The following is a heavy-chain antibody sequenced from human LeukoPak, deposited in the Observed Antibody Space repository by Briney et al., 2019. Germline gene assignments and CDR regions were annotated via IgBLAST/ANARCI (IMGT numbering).Heavy chain of an antibody. CDR1: GFTFSSYG. V-gene: IGHV3-23*01. J-gene: IGHJ5*02. Sequence: GGSLRLSCAASGFTFSSYGMSWVRQAPGQGLEWVSAISTSGESTYYADSVKGHFTISRDNSKNTLCLQMSSLRSEDTAIYYCARDNSVDDNAWWFDPWGRGTLVTVSS. D-gene: IGHD3-22*01. CDR2: ISTSGEST. CDR3: ARDNSVDDNAWWFDP.